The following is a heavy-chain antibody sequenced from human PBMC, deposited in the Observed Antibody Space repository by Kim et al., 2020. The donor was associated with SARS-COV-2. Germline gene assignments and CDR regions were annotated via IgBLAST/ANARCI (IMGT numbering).Heavy chain of an antibody. V-gene: IGHV4-39*01. CDR3: ARQGYSSGWTDYYYYYYGMDV. D-gene: IGHD6-19*01. Sequence: SETLSLTCTVSGGSISSSSYYWGWIRQPPGKGLEWIGSIYYSGSTYYNPSLKSRVTISVDTSKNQFSLKLSSVTAADTAVYYCARQGYSSGWTDYYYYYYGMDVWGQGTTVTVSS. CDR1: GGSISSSSYY. CDR2: IYYSGST. J-gene: IGHJ6*02.